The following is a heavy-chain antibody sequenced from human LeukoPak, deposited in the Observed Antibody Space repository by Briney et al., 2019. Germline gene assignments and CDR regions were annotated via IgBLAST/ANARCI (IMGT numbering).Heavy chain of an antibody. J-gene: IGHJ4*02. D-gene: IGHD1-26*01. CDR2: IKQDGSEK. Sequence: PGGSLRLSCIASGFTFDSYWMSWVRQAPGKGLEWVANIKQDGSEKYYVDSVKGRFTISRDNAKNSLYLQMNSLRAEDTAVYYCARASVHRVGAIDYWGQGTLVTVSS. CDR1: GFTFDSYW. V-gene: IGHV3-7*01. CDR3: ARASVHRVGAIDY.